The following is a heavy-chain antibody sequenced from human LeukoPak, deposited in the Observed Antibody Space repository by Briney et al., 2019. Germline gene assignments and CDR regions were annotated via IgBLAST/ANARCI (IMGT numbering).Heavy chain of an antibody. CDR1: GGSFSGYY. Sequence: PSETLSLTCAVYGGSFSGYYWSWIRQPPGKGLEWIGYIYYSGSTYYNPSLKSRVTISGDTSKNQFSLNLSSVTAADTAVYYCATDRARGGDSFDYWGQGTLVTVSS. CDR3: ATDRARGGDSFDY. CDR2: IYYSGST. J-gene: IGHJ4*02. D-gene: IGHD3-10*01. V-gene: IGHV4-30-4*08.